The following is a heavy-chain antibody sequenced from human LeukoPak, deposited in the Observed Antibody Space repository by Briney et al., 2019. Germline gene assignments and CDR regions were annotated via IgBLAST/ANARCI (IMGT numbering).Heavy chain of an antibody. CDR3: TRRRTRPERFDY. V-gene: IGHV4-39*01. CDR1: SGSISSSAYS. D-gene: IGHD1-14*01. CDR2: VNSGGSA. J-gene: IGHJ4*02. Sequence: SETLSLTCTVSSGSISSSAYSWGWIRQPPGEGLEWIGTVNSGGSAYYNPPLKSRVSISIDTFKNQFSLKLTSVTAADTAVYFCTRRRTRPERFDYWGQGTLVTVSS.